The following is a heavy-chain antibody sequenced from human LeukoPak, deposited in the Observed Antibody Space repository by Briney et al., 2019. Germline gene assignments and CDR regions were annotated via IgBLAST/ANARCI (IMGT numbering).Heavy chain of an antibody. Sequence: PGGSLRLSCAASGFTFSSYSMNWVRQAPGKGLEWVPYISSSSSTIYYADSVKGRFTISRDNAKNSLYLQMNSLRAEDTAVYYCARAREDIVVVPAQYYMDVWGKGTTVTVSS. J-gene: IGHJ6*03. CDR3: ARAREDIVVVPAQYYMDV. V-gene: IGHV3-48*04. D-gene: IGHD2-2*01. CDR1: GFTFSSYS. CDR2: ISSSSSTI.